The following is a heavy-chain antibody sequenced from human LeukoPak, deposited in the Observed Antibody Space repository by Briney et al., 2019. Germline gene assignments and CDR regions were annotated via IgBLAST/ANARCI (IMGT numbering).Heavy chain of an antibody. CDR1: GFTFSSYG. D-gene: IGHD1-1*01. J-gene: IGHJ3*02. Sequence: PGGSLRLSCAASGFTFSSYGMHWVRQAPGKGLEWVAVIWYDGRNKYYADSVKGRFTISRDNSENTLYLQMNSLRAEDTAVYYCAREMTTDAFDIWGQGTMVTVSS. CDR3: AREMTTDAFDI. CDR2: IWYDGRNK. V-gene: IGHV3-33*01.